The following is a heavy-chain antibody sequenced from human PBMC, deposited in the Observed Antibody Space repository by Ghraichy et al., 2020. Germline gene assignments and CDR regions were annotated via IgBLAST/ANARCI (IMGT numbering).Heavy chain of an antibody. V-gene: IGHV4-59*01. CDR2: IYYSGST. CDR1: GGSISSYY. J-gene: IGHJ4*02. D-gene: IGHD6-19*01. CDR3: ARAGYSSGWYPFKI. Sequence: SETLSLTCTVSGGSISSYYWSWIRQPPGKGLEWIGYIYYSGSTNYNPSLKSRVTISVDTSKNQFSLKLSSVTAADTAVYYCARAGYSSGWYPFKIWGQGTLVTVSS.